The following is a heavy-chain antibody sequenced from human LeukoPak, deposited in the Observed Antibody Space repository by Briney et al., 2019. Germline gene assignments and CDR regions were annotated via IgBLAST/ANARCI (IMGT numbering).Heavy chain of an antibody. CDR2: IYGGGST. CDR3: ARALSLQIDGMDV. CDR1: GFTVSTNY. J-gene: IGHJ6*02. Sequence: PGGSLRLSCAASGFTVSTNYMSWVRQAPGKGLEWISVIYGGGSTYYADSVKGRFTISRDNSKNTLYLQMNSLRVEDTAVYYCARALSLQIDGMDVWGQGTTVTVSS. V-gene: IGHV3-66*01.